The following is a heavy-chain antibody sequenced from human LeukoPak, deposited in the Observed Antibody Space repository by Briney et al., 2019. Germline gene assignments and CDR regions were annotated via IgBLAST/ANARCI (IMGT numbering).Heavy chain of an antibody. CDR3: ANAKASSWYFY. CDR1: GGSISSYY. D-gene: IGHD6-13*01. Sequence: PSETLSLTCTVSGGSISSYYWSWIRQPPGKGLEWIGYIYYSGSTNYNPSLKSRVTISVDTSKNQFSLKLSSVTAADTAVYYCANAKASSWYFYCGQGTLVTVSS. CDR2: IYYSGST. J-gene: IGHJ4*02. V-gene: IGHV4-59*01.